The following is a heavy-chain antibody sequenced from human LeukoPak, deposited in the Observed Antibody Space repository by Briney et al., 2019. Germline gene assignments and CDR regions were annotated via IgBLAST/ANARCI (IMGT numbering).Heavy chain of an antibody. CDR1: GFTFSSHA. J-gene: IGHJ4*02. D-gene: IGHD6-6*01. Sequence: GSLRPSCAASGFTFSSHAVSWVRQPPGKGLEWVSSVSGGGGTTYYADSVKGRFTISRDNSKSTLYLQMNSLRAEDTAVYYCANGDAGRPSEGLDYWGRGTLVTVSS. V-gene: IGHV3-23*01. CDR2: VSGGGGTT. CDR3: ANGDAGRPSEGLDY.